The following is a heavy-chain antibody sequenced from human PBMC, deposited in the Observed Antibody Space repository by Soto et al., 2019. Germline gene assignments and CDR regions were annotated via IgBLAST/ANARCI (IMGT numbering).Heavy chain of an antibody. Sequence: QVRLQELGPGLVKPSETLSLSCLVSGDSVGNGPYYWSWIRQSPGEGLEWIAYIYYSGSTNVNPSLESRVNISIDMSKNQFFLELRSVTAADAAVYFCARVGSSCHSGGCYYYYGLGVWGQGTTVAISS. J-gene: IGHJ6*02. CDR2: IYYSGST. V-gene: IGHV4-61*01. CDR3: ARVGSSCHSGGCYYYYGLGV. D-gene: IGHD1-26*01. CDR1: GDSVGNGPYY.